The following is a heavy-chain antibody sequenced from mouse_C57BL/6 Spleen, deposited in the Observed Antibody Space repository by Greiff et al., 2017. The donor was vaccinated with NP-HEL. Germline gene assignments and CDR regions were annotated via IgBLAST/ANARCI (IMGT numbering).Heavy chain of an antibody. CDR1: GYTFTSYW. CDR3: AMGTVAHYFDY. V-gene: IGHV1-74*01. CDR2: IHPSDSDT. D-gene: IGHD1-3*01. J-gene: IGHJ2*01. Sequence: VQLQQPGAELVKPGASVKVSCKASGYTFTSYWMHWVKQRPGQGLEWIGRIHPSDSDTNYNQKFKGKATLTVDKSSSTAYMQVSSLTSEDSAVYYCAMGTVAHYFDYWGQGTTLTVSS.